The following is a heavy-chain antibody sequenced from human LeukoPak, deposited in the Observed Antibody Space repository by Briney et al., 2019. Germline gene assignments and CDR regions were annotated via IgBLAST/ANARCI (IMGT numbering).Heavy chain of an antibody. V-gene: IGHV1-46*01. CDR3: ARDQEGFDY. CDR1: GYTFTSNY. J-gene: IGHJ4*02. Sequence: GASVKVSCKPSGYTFTSNYIHWVRQAPGQGLEWMGMIYPRDGSTSYAQKFQGRVTVTRDTSTSTVHMELSGLRSEDTAVYYCARDQEGFDYWGQGTLVTVSS. CDR2: IYPRDGST.